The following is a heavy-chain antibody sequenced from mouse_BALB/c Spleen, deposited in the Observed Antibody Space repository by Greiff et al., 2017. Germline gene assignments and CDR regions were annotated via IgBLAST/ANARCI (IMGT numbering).Heavy chain of an antibody. CDR1: GYAFSSYW. D-gene: IGHD1-1*01. CDR3: ARWGYYGSSYYFDY. CDR2: IYPGDGDT. Sequence: QVHVKQSGAELVRPGSSVKISCKASGYAFSSYWMNWVKQRPGQGLEWIGQIYPGDGDTNYNGKFKGKATLTADKSSSTAYMQLSSLTSEDSAVYFCARWGYYGSSYYFDYWGQGTTLTVSS. J-gene: IGHJ2*01. V-gene: IGHV1-80*01.